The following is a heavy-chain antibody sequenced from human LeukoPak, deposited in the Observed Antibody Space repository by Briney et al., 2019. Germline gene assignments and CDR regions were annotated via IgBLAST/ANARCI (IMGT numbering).Heavy chain of an antibody. CDR2: ISYDGSNK. Sequence: GGSLRLSCAASGFTFSSFGMHWVRQAPGKGLEWVAVISYDGSNKYYADSVKGRFTISRDNSQNTLYLQMNSLRPGDTAVYYCGRLMGGYDSYFYGMDVWGQGTTVTVSS. V-gene: IGHV3-30*03. CDR3: GRLMGGYDSYFYGMDV. J-gene: IGHJ6*02. D-gene: IGHD5-12*01. CDR1: GFTFSSFG.